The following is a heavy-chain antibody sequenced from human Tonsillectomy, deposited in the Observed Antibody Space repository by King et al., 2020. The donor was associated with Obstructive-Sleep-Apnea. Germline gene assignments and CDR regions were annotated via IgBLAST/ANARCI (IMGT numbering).Heavy chain of an antibody. D-gene: IGHD3-3*01. CDR1: GFTFSNAW. Sequence: VQLVESGGGLVKPGGSLRLSCAASGFTFSNAWMSWVRQAPGKGLEWVGRIKSKTDGGTTDYAAPVKGRFTISRDDSKNTLYLQMNSLKTEDTAVYYCVVFWSGYSQDYWGQGTLVTVSS. V-gene: IGHV3-15*01. J-gene: IGHJ4*02. CDR2: IKSKTDGGTT. CDR3: VVFWSGYSQDY.